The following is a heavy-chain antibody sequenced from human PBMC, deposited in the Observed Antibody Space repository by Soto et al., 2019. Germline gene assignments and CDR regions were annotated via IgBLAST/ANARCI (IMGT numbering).Heavy chain of an antibody. CDR2: IYHSGST. CDR1: GGSISSGGYS. CDR3: ARHLTYCSAGSCYSDFPHYRLAV. D-gene: IGHD2-15*01. J-gene: IGHJ6*02. Sequence: SETLSLTCAVSGGSISSGGYSWSWIRQPPGKGLEWIGYIYHSGSTYYNPSLKSRVTISVDTSKNQFSLKLSSVTAADTAVYYCARHLTYCSAGSCYSDFPHYRLAVWGQGTTVTVSS. V-gene: IGHV4-30-2*05.